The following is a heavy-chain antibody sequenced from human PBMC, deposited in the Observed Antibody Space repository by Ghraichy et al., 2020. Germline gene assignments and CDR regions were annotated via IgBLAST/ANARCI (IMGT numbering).Heavy chain of an antibody. CDR1: GFTFSNYA. J-gene: IGHJ6*03. V-gene: IGHV3-23*01. Sequence: GGSLRLSCVASGFTFSNYAMTWVRQAPGKGLEWVSPISGGGETTYYAGFVKGRFTISRDNSKNTLYLQMNSLTVDDTAVYYCAKQAGGSVYTQMDVWGNGTTVIVSS. CDR3: AKQAGGSVYTQMDV. D-gene: IGHD5/OR15-5a*01. CDR2: ISGGGETT.